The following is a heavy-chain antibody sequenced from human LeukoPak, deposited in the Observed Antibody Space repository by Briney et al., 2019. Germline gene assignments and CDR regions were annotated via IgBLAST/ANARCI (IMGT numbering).Heavy chain of an antibody. Sequence: GGSLRLSCAASGFTVSSNYMSWVRQAPGKGLEWVSVIYSGGSTYYADSVKGRFTISRDNSKNTLYLQMNSLRAEDTAVYYCARATSYYDFDYWGQGTLVTVSS. CDR1: GFTVSSNY. D-gene: IGHD3-3*01. CDR2: IYSGGST. CDR3: ARATSYYDFDY. V-gene: IGHV3-53*01. J-gene: IGHJ4*02.